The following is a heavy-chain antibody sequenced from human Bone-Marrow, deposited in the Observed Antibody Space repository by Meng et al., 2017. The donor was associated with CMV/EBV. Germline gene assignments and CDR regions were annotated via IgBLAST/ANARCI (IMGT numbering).Heavy chain of an antibody. V-gene: IGHV1-2*02. Sequence: ASVKVSCKASGYTFTGYYMHWVRQAPGQGLEWMGWINPNSGGTNYAQKFQGRVTMTRDTSISTAYMELSRLRSDDTAVYYCAKEYSSSSGLDYFDYWGQGTLVTVSS. CDR2: INPNSGGT. CDR3: AKEYSSSSGLDYFDY. CDR1: GYTFTGYY. J-gene: IGHJ4*02. D-gene: IGHD6-6*01.